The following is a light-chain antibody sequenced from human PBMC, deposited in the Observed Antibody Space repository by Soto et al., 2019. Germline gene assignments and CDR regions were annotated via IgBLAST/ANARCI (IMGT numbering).Light chain of an antibody. Sequence: DIQMTQSPSTLSASVGDRVTITCRDSQSISSWLAWYQQKPGKAPKLLIYKASSLESGVPSRFSGSGSGTAFTLAISSLQHDDSATYYCQQDNENWTFGQGTNVE. CDR2: KAS. J-gene: IGKJ1*01. V-gene: IGKV1-5*03. CDR1: QSISSW. CDR3: QQDNENWT.